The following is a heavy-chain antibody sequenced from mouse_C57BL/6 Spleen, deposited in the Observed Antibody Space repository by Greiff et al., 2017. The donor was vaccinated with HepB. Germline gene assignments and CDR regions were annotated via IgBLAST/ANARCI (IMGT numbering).Heavy chain of an antibody. V-gene: IGHV3-6*01. J-gene: IGHJ3*01. Sequence: EVQLQQSGPGLVKPSQSLSLTCSVTGYSITSGYYWNWIRQFPGNKLEWMGYISYDGSNNYNPSLKNRISITRDTSKNQFFLKLNSVTTEDTATYYCARGEGGARVAYWGQGTLVTVSA. CDR2: ISYDGSN. CDR1: GYSITSGYY. CDR3: ARGEGGARVAY.